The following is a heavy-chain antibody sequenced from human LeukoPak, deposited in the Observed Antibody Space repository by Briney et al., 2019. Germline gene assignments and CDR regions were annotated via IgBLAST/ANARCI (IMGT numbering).Heavy chain of an antibody. CDR3: VNGYTYGQY. Sequence: GGSLRLSCAASGFTFSSSWMNWVRQSPGKGLEWVANIKEDGTEKYYVDSVKGRFTIFRDNAKNSLYLQMNSLRAEDTAGYFCVNGYTYGQYWGQGTLVTVSS. V-gene: IGHV3-7*03. J-gene: IGHJ4*02. CDR2: IKEDGTEK. D-gene: IGHD5-18*01. CDR1: GFTFSSSW.